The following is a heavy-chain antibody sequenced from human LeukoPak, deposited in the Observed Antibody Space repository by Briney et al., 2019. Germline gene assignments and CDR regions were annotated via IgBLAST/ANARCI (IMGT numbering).Heavy chain of an antibody. CDR1: GFTFSSYA. Sequence: GGSLRLSCAASGFTFSSYAVSWVRQAPGQGLEWFTAINGSGGSTYYADSVKGRFTISRDNSKNTLYLQMNSLRAEDTAVYYCAKAHITMVRGVISQPGYYFDYWGQGTLVTVSS. J-gene: IGHJ4*02. CDR3: AKAHITMVRGVISQPGYYFDY. V-gene: IGHV3-23*01. D-gene: IGHD3-10*01. CDR2: INGSGGST.